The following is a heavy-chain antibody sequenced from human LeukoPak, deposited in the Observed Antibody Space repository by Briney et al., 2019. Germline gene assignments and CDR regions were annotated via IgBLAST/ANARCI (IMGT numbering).Heavy chain of an antibody. CDR1: GGTFSSYA. CDR2: IIPIFGTA. Sequence: SVKVSCKASGGTFSSYAISWVRQAPGQGLEWMGGIIPIFGTANYAQKFQGRVTITADESTSTVYMEVSSLRSEDTAVYFCARVGLLYYDFWADYWGQGTLVTVSS. CDR3: ARVGLLYYDFWADY. D-gene: IGHD3-3*01. J-gene: IGHJ4*02. V-gene: IGHV1-69*01.